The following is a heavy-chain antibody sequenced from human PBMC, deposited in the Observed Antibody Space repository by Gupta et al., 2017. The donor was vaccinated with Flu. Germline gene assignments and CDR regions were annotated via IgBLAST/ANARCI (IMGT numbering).Heavy chain of an antibody. V-gene: IGHV3-23*01. Sequence: EVQLLESGGGLVQPGGSLRLSCAASGFTFSSYAMSWVRQAPGKGLEWVSAISGSGGSTYYADSVKGRFTISRDNSKNTLYLQMNSLRAEDTAVYYCAKDSITMIVVVITTGFDYWGQGTLVTVSS. J-gene: IGHJ4*02. D-gene: IGHD3-22*01. CDR1: GFTFSSYA. CDR2: ISGSGGST. CDR3: AKDSITMIVVVITTGFDY.